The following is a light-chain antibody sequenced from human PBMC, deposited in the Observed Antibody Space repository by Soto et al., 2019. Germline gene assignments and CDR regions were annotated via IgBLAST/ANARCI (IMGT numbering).Light chain of an antibody. CDR2: EVN. J-gene: IGLJ1*01. CDR1: SSDVACYNH. Sequence: QSALTQPASVSGSPGQSITISCTGTSSDVACYNHVSWYQQHPGKAPKLLIYEVNNRPSGVSHRFSGSKSGNTASLTISGLQDEDEADYYCSSFASTHTYVFGTGTKLTVL. V-gene: IGLV2-14*01. CDR3: SSFASTHTYV.